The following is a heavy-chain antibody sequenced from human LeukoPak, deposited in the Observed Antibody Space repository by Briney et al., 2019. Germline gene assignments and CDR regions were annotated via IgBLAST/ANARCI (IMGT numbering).Heavy chain of an antibody. J-gene: IGHJ4*02. Sequence: GGSLRLSCAASGFTFSSYWMHWVRQAPGKGLVWVSRINSDGSSTSYADSVKGRFTISRDNAKNSLYLQMNSLRAEDTAVYYCASGSGIMSGSYSLFDYWGQGTLVTVSS. V-gene: IGHV3-74*01. D-gene: IGHD1-26*01. CDR1: GFTFSSYW. CDR2: INSDGSST. CDR3: ASGSGIMSGSYSLFDY.